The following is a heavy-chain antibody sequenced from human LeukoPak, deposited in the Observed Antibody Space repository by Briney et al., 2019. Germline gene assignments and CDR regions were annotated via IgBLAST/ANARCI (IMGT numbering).Heavy chain of an antibody. J-gene: IGHJ4*02. V-gene: IGHV1-2*06. CDR3: ARDQGSLTRSWYTGY. CDR2: INPYSGDT. Sequence: ASVKVSCKASGYTFTGYHIHWVRQAPGQGREWMGRINPYSGDTNFAQKFQGRVTMTRDTCITTAYMDLSSLTPDDTAVYFCARDQGSLTRSWYTGYWGQGTQVTVSS. D-gene: IGHD6-13*01. CDR1: GYTFTGYH.